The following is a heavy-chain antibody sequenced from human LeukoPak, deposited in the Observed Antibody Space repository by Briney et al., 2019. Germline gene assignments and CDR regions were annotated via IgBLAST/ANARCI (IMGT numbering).Heavy chain of an antibody. CDR3: ARVDRDYYDSGSSFEY. Sequence: SETLSLTCTVSGGSISSYYWSWIRQPPGKGLEWIGYIYYSGSTNYNPSLKSRVTISVDTSKNQFSLKLSSVTAADTAVYYCARVDRDYYDSGSSFEYWGQGTLVTVSS. V-gene: IGHV4-59*01. CDR1: GGSISSYY. CDR2: IYYSGST. J-gene: IGHJ4*02. D-gene: IGHD3-10*01.